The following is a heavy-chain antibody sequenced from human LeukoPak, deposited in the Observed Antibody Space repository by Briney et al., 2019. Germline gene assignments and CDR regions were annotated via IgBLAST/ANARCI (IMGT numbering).Heavy chain of an antibody. CDR3: ARAVTWAFPTIPGQYYFDY. D-gene: IGHD5-12*01. CDR1: GGSFIGYY. CDR2: INHSGST. J-gene: IGHJ4*02. Sequence: SETLSLTCAVDGGSFIGYYWSWIRQPPGKGLEWIGEINHSGSTNYNPSLKSRVTISVDTSKNQFSLKLSSVTAADTAVYYCARAVTWAFPTIPGQYYFDYWGQGTLVTVSS. V-gene: IGHV4-34*01.